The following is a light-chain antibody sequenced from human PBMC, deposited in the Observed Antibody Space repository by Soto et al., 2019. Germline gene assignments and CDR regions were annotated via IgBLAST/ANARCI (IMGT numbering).Light chain of an antibody. CDR2: EVH. CDR3: SSYGGTNNLL. V-gene: IGLV2-8*01. Sequence: HSVLTQPPSASGSPGQSVTISCTGTSSDVGGYKYVSWYQQHPGKAPKLMIFEVHKRPSGVPDRFSGSKSGNTASLTVSGLQAEDEADYYCSSYGGTNNLLFGGGTKLTVL. J-gene: IGLJ2*01. CDR1: SSDVGGYKY.